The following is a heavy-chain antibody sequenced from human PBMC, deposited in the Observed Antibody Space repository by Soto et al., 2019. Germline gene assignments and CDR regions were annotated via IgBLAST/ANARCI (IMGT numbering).Heavy chain of an antibody. J-gene: IGHJ4*02. D-gene: IGHD2-2*01. CDR3: ARGGDVVVPTALDY. CDR1: GGSISSYY. CDR2: IYYSGST. V-gene: IGHV4-59*12. Sequence: SSETLSLTCTVSGGSISSYYWSWIRQPPGKGLEWIGYIYYSGSTNYNPSLKSRVTISVDTSKNQFSLKLSSVTAADTAVYYCARGGDVVVPTALDYWGQGTLVTVSS.